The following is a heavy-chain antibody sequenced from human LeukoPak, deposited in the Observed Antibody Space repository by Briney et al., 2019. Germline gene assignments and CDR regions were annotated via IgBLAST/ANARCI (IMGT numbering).Heavy chain of an antibody. D-gene: IGHD3-22*01. CDR2: ITTSSKYI. J-gene: IGHJ4*02. CDR1: GFRFGSCG. Sequence: GGSLRLSCAASGFRFGSCGMNWVRQAPGKGLEWVSSITTSSKYIYYADSVKGRFTISRDNAKNSLYLQMNSLRAEDTAVYYCARDYSPPHYFDTTGYFDDWGQGTQVTVSS. V-gene: IGHV3-21*06. CDR3: ARDYSPPHYFDTTGYFDD.